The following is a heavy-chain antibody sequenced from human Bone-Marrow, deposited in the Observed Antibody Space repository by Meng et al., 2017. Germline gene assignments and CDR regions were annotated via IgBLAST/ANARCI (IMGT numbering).Heavy chain of an antibody. Sequence: SQTLSLTCAISGDSVSSNSAAWNWIRQSLSRGLEWLGRTYYRSKWYNDYAVSVKSRITINPDTSKNQFSLQLNSVTPEDTAVYYCARQLELRGNWFDPWGQGNLVTVSS. D-gene: IGHD1-7*01. V-gene: IGHV6-1*01. CDR2: TYYRSKWYN. CDR1: GDSVSSNSAA. J-gene: IGHJ5*02. CDR3: ARQLELRGNWFDP.